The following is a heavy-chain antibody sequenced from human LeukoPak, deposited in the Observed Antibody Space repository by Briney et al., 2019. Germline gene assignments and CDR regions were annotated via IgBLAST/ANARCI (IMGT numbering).Heavy chain of an antibody. CDR2: ISSNGGST. J-gene: IGHJ2*01. CDR1: GFSFSTYA. V-gene: IGHV3-23*01. CDR3: AKDRDWYFDL. Sequence: GGSLRLSCAASGFSFSTYAMTWVRHAPGKGLEWVSGISSNGGSTYYADSVKGRFTISRDNSKNTLYLQMNSLRAEDTAVYYCAKDRDWYFDLWGRGTLVTVSS.